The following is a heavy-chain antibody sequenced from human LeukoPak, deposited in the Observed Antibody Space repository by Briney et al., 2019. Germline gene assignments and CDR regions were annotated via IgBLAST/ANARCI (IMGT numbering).Heavy chain of an antibody. CDR1: GYTFTSYY. V-gene: IGHV1-46*01. J-gene: IGHJ4*02. D-gene: IGHD2-2*01. CDR2: INPSGGST. CDR3: ARDIVVIPAANGIDY. Sequence: ASVQVSCKASGYTFTSYYMHWVRPASGQGLEWMGIINPSGGSTSYAQKFQGRVTMTRDTSTTTVYMELSSLRSEDTAVYYCARDIVVIPAANGIDYWGQGALVTVSS.